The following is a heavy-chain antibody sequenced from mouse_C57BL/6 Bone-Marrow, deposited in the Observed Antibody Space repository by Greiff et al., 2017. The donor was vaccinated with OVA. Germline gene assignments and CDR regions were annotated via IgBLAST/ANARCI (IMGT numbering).Heavy chain of an antibody. CDR1: GFSLTSYG. CDR3: AKLGYFDV. Sequence: VQLTASVPCLVQPSQSLSITCTVSGFSLTSYGVHWVRQSPGKGLEWLGVIWRGGSTDKNAAFMSRLSITKANSKSQGFSKMNSLQADDTAIYYCAKLGYFDVWGTGTTVTVSS. CDR2: IWRGGST. J-gene: IGHJ1*03. V-gene: IGHV2-5*01.